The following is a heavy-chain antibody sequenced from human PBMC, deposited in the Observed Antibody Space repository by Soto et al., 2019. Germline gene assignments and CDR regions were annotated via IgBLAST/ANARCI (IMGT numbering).Heavy chain of an antibody. J-gene: IGHJ4*02. D-gene: IGHD3-3*01. CDR3: ARSRITIFGVVTYYFDY. CDR2: IYYSGST. CDR1: GGSISSSSYY. Sequence: LEALSLPCTVSGGSISSSSYYLGWIRPPPGKGLEWIGSIYYSGSTYYNPSLKSRVTISVDTSRNQFSLKLSSVTAADTAVYYCARSRITIFGVVTYYFDYWGQGTLVTVSS. V-gene: IGHV4-39*01.